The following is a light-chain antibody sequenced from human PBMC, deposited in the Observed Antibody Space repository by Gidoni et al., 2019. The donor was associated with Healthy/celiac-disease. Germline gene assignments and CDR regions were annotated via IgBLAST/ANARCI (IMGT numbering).Light chain of an antibody. CDR1: QGIRTD. V-gene: IGKV1-17*01. Sequence: DIQMTQSPSSLSASVGDRVTITCRASQGIRTDLGWYQQKPGKAPKRLIYAASSLQSGVPSGFSDSGSGTEFTLTISSLQPEDFATYYCLQHNRYPFTFGPGTKVDIK. J-gene: IGKJ3*01. CDR2: AAS. CDR3: LQHNRYPFT.